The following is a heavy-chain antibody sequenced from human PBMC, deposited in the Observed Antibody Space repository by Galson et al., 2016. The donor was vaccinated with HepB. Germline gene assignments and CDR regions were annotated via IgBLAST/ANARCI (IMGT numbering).Heavy chain of an antibody. CDR3: AKTENPGALGRIGHIDY. CDR2: IIGSASST. J-gene: IGHJ4*02. V-gene: IGHV3-23*01. CDR1: GFTFSSYA. Sequence: SLRLSCAASGFTFSSYAMSWVRQAPGKGLEWVSLIIGSASSTYYADSVKGRFTISRDDSKNMLYVQMTGLRAEDTAVYYCAKTENPGALGRIGHIDYWGQGTLVSVSS. D-gene: IGHD1-26*01.